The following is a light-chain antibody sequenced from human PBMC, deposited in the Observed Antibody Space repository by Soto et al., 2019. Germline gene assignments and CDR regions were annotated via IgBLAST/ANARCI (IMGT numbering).Light chain of an antibody. V-gene: IGKV1-12*01. CDR2: AAS. CDR1: QRINSC. J-gene: IGKJ2*01. CDR3: QQANSFPYT. Sequence: DIQMIQLPSAVSASVGDRVTITSRASQRINSCLAWFQQKPGKAPKLLIYAASSWRSGVPPRFSGRRSGTDFTLTISSLQAEDFATYYCQQANSFPYTFGQGTKLEI.